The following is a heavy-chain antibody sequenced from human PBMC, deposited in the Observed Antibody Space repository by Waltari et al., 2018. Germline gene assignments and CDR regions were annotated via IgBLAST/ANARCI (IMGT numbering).Heavy chain of an antibody. V-gene: IGHV4-39*01. CDR1: GGSRDTTKHY. CDR2: ISYVGTT. J-gene: IGHJ3*01. CDR3: ATYIGASVGTAAFDV. D-gene: IGHD5-12*01. Sequence: QLQLQESGPGPLMPSETLSLTCSVAGGSRDTTKHYWSWIRQPPGQGLEWIGTISYVGTTYTNPSLRSRLTMSRDTSKNQLSLTLGSTTAADTAVYYCATYIGASVGTAAFDVWGQGTMVTVSS.